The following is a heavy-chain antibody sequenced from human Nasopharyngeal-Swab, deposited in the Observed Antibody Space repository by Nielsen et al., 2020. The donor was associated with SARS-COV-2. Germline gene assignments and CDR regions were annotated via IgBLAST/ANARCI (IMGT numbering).Heavy chain of an antibody. J-gene: IGHJ6*02. CDR2: IYYSGST. CDR1: GGSISSYY. D-gene: IGHD3-10*01. Sequence: SETLSLTCTVSGGSISSYYWSWIRQPPGKGLEWIGYIYYSGSTNYNPSLKSRVTISVDTSKNQFSLKLSSVTAADTAVYYCARWFPRYYYYGMDVWCQGTTVTVSS. V-gene: IGHV4-59*01. CDR3: ARWFPRYYYYGMDV.